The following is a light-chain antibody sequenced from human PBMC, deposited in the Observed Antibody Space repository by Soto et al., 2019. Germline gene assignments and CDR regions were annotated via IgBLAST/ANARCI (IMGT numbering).Light chain of an antibody. Sequence: SVLTQPPSVSGAPGQRVTISCTGSSSSIGAGFDVHWYQQLPGAAPKLLIYGNNYRASGVPDRSSGSKSGTSASLAITGLQAEDEADYYCQSYDSSLTGSKAFGTGTKVTVL. CDR3: QSYDSSLTGSKA. V-gene: IGLV1-40*01. J-gene: IGLJ1*01. CDR2: GNN. CDR1: SSSIGAGFD.